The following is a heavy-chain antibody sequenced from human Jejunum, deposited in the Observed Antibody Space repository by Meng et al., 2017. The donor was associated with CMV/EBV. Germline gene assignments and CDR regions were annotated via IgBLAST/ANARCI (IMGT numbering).Heavy chain of an antibody. J-gene: IGHJ4*02. Sequence: SGFTFSSYGMHWVRQAPGKGLGWVAVISYDGSIKYQADTVKGRFTISRDNSKNTLYLQMNSLRTEDTAVYYCARDPDKKWLYLDYWGQGTLVTVSS. D-gene: IGHD3-22*01. CDR3: ARDPDKKWLYLDY. V-gene: IGHV3-30*03. CDR1: GFTFSSYG. CDR2: ISYDGSIK.